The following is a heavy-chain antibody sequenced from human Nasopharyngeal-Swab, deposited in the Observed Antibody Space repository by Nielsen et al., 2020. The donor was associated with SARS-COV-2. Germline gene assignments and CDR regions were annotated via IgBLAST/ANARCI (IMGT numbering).Heavy chain of an antibody. D-gene: IGHD6-19*01. CDR2: INANSGGI. CDR1: GYTFTAYY. J-gene: IGHJ6*02. CDR3: ARDPTSVAGTGDYYYGMDV. Sequence: ASVKVSCKASGYTFTAYYMHWVRQAPGQGLEWTGWINANSGGIKYAQKFQGRVTMARDTSISTAYMELSRLRSDDTAVYYCARDPTSVAGTGDYYYGMDVWGQGTTVTVPS. V-gene: IGHV1-2*02.